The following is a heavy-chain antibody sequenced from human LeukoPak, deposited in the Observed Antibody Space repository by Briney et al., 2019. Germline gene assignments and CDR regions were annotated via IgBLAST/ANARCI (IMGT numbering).Heavy chain of an antibody. V-gene: IGHV5-51*01. J-gene: IGHJ4*02. D-gene: IGHD2-2*01. Sequence: GASVKVSCKGSGYSFTSYWIGWVRQMPGKGLEWMGIICPGDSDTRYSPSFQGQVTISADKSISTAYLQWSSLKASDTAMYYCATVPSEYCTSTSCAFDCWGQGTLVTVSS. CDR2: ICPGDSDT. CDR1: GYSFTSYW. CDR3: ATVPSEYCTSTSCAFDC.